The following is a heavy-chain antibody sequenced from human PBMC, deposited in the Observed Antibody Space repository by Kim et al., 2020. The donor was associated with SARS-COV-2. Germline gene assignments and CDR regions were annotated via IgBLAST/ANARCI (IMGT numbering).Heavy chain of an antibody. CDR2: IHSGGHT. CDR1: GFTVSSNY. J-gene: IGHJ5*02. V-gene: IGHV3-66*02. Sequence: GGSLRLSCAASGFTVSSNYMSWVRQAPGKGLEWVSIIHSGGHTNYADSAKGRFTISRDNSKNTLYLQMNSLKTEDTAVYFCARQPPTPTGAGWFDPWGQGTLVTVSS. CDR3: ARQPPTPTGAGWFDP. D-gene: IGHD3-10*01.